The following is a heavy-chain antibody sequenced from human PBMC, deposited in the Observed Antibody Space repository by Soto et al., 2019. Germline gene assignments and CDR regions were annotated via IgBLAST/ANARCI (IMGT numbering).Heavy chain of an antibody. CDR2: VFHSGIA. CDR3: ARDGLESADGYYNQWFDP. J-gene: IGHJ5*02. V-gene: IGHV4-4*02. CDR1: GDSISGPYF. D-gene: IGHD5-18*01. Sequence: QVLLVESGPGLVKPSETLSLTCAVSGDSISGPYFYNWVRQSPGKGLEWIGEVFHSGIANYNPSPRHRVPRSVDKYNTRFSLRLTSVTSPDTAVYYCARDGLESADGYYNQWFDPWGQGALVTVSS.